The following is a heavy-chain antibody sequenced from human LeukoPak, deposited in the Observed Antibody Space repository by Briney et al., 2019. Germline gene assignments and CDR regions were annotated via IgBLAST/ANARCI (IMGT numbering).Heavy chain of an antibody. Sequence: SETLSLTCTVSGGSISSSSYYWSWIRQHPGKGLEWIGYIYYSGSTYYNPSLKSRVTISVDTSKNQFSLKLSSVTAADTAVYYCARVRRSYYDSSGYYYYYYGMDVWGQGTTVTVSS. J-gene: IGHJ6*02. V-gene: IGHV4-31*03. CDR2: IYYSGST. CDR1: GGSISSSSYY. D-gene: IGHD3-22*01. CDR3: ARVRRSYYDSSGYYYYYYGMDV.